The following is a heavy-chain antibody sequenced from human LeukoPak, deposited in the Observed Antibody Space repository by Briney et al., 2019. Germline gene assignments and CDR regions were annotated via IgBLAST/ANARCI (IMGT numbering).Heavy chain of an antibody. D-gene: IGHD3-3*01. CDR2: IYYSGNT. CDR3: ARQTGVGLFILP. J-gene: IGHJ4*02. CDR1: GDSISTSNSY. V-gene: IGHV4-39*01. Sequence: SETLSLTCAVSGDSISTSNSYWGWIRRPPGKGLEWVGSIYYSGNTYYNPSLKSRVTISVDTSKNQFSLKLTSVTAADTAVYYCARQTGVGLFILPGGQGTLVTVSS.